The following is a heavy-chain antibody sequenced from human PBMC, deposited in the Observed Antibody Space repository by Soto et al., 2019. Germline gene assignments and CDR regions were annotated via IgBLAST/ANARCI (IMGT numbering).Heavy chain of an antibody. CDR1: GFTFINYW. D-gene: IGHD6-6*01. Sequence: EVHLVESGGGLVQPGGSLRLSCAASGFTFINYWMSWVRQAPGRGLEWVANINQDGSEKYYVDSLKGRFTISRDNAKTSLYLQLNSLRAEDTAVYYCARASIAAHRGFWFDPWGQGTLVTVSS. V-gene: IGHV3-7*05. CDR2: INQDGSEK. CDR3: ARASIAAHRGFWFDP. J-gene: IGHJ5*02.